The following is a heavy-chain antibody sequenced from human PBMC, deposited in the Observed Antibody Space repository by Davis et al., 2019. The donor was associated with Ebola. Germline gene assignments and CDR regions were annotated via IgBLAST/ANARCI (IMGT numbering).Heavy chain of an antibody. CDR3: ASLRRTITGMDDGFDM. V-gene: IGHV5-51*01. CDR2: IFPRDSDT. D-gene: IGHD2-8*02. Sequence: GESLKISCRGSGYSFSDSWIAWVRQMPGKGLEWMGIIFPRDSDTRYSPSFQGQVTISADKSIKTAFLQWSSLKASDTALYYCASLRRTITGMDDGFDMWGQGTMVTVSS. J-gene: IGHJ3*02. CDR1: GYSFSDSW.